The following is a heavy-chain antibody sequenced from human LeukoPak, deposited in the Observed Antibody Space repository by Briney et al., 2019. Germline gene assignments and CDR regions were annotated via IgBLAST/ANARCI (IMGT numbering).Heavy chain of an antibody. CDR3: ARDRVGYDYVWGSYPVSFDY. CDR2: IIPIFSTA. J-gene: IGHJ4*02. CDR1: GGTFSSYA. V-gene: IGHV1-69*13. D-gene: IGHD3-16*01. Sequence: SVKVSCKASGGTFSSYAISWVRQAPGQGLEWMGGIIPIFSTANYAQKFQGRVTITADESTSTAYMELSSLRSEDTAVYYCARDRVGYDYVWGSYPVSFDYWGQGTLVTVSS.